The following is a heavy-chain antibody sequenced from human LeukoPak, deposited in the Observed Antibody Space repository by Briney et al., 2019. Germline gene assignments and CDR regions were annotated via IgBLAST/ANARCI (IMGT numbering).Heavy chain of an antibody. CDR1: GFTFNTYT. Sequence: GGSLRLSCAASGFTFNTYTMNWVRQAPGKGLEWVSSITASSTAIYSADSVKGRFTISRDNAKNSLYLQMNSLRAEDTAVYYCARVLHKRNYDSSVYYGYWGQGTLVTVSS. CDR3: ARVLHKRNYDSSVYYGY. V-gene: IGHV3-21*01. CDR2: ITASSTAI. D-gene: IGHD3-22*01. J-gene: IGHJ4*02.